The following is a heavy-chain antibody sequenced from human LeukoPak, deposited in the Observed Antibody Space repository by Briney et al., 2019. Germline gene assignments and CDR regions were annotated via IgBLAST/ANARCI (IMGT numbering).Heavy chain of an antibody. CDR2: IYDSGST. D-gene: IGHD3-22*01. CDR3: ARQSISGSSLSYFDY. CDR1: GGSISSYH. V-gene: IGHV4-59*01. J-gene: IGHJ4*02. Sequence: PSETLSLTCTVSGGSISSYHWSWIRQPPGKGLEWIGNIYDSGSTNYNPSLKSRVTISVDTSKNQCSLKLSSVTAADTAVYYCARQSISGSSLSYFDYWGQGTLVTVSS.